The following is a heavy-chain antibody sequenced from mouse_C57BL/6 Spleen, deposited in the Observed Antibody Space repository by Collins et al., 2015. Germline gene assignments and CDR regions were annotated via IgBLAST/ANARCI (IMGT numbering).Heavy chain of an antibody. CDR2: ISYDGSN. Sequence: DVQLQESGPGLVKPSQSLSLTCSVTGYPITSGYYWNWIRQFPGNKLEWMGYISYDGSNNYNPSLKNRISITRDTAKNQFYLKLNSVTAEDTATYYCTREYFDVWGTGTTVTVSS. J-gene: IGHJ1*03. CDR1: GYPITSGYY. V-gene: IGHV3-6*01. CDR3: TREYFDV.